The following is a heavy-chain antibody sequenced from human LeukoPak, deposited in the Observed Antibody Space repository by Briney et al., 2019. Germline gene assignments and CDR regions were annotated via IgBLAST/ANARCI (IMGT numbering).Heavy chain of an antibody. CDR2: ISYDGSNK. CDR1: GFTFSSYA. J-gene: IGHJ6*02. Sequence: PGRSLRLSCAASGFTFSSYAMHWVRQAPGKGLEWVAVISYDGSNKYYADSVKGRFTISRDNSKNTLYLQMNNLRAEDTAVYYCARDLLELPKFYYYGMDIWGQGTLVTVSS. CDR3: ARDLLELPKFYYYGMDI. V-gene: IGHV3-30*14. D-gene: IGHD1-26*01.